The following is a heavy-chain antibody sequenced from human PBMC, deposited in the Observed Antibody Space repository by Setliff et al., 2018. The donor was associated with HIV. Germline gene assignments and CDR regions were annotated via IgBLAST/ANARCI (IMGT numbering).Heavy chain of an antibody. Sequence: PSQTLSLTCSVSGDSISSGSYFWGWIRQTPGKGLEWIGRIYTSGSTNYNPSLKSRVTMSVDTSKNQFSLKLSSVTAADTAVYYCARTLAYLALDIWGQGTMVTVSS. V-gene: IGHV4-61*02. CDR1: GDSISSGSYF. CDR2: IYTSGST. CDR3: ARTLAYLALDI. J-gene: IGHJ3*02. D-gene: IGHD2-2*01.